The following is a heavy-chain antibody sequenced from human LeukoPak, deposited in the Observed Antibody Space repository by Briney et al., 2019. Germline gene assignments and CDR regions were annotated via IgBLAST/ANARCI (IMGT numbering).Heavy chain of an antibody. CDR3: AKDVTMIVVVIDY. D-gene: IGHD3-22*01. CDR1: GFTFSSYG. V-gene: IGHV3-30*18. CDR2: ISYDGSNK. J-gene: IGHJ4*02. Sequence: QPGRSLRLSCAASGFTFSSYGMHWVRQAPGKGLEWVAVISYDGSNKYYADSVKSRFTISRDNSKNTLYLQMNSLRAEDTAVYYCAKDVTMIVVVIDYWGQGTLVTVSS.